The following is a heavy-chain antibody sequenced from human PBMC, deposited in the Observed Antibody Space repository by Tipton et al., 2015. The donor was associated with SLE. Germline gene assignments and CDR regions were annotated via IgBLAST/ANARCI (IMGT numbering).Heavy chain of an antibody. V-gene: IGHV4-34*01. Sequence: TLSLTCSIYVGSFGGYYWSWIPQPPGKGLEWIGEINHGGSTNYNPSLKSRVTISVDTSKNQFSLKLSSVTAADTAVYYCAQAHLWGSYRYASDIWGQGTMVTVSS. CDR2: INHGGST. CDR3: AQAHLWGSYRYASDI. J-gene: IGHJ3*02. D-gene: IGHD3-16*02. CDR1: VGSFGGYY.